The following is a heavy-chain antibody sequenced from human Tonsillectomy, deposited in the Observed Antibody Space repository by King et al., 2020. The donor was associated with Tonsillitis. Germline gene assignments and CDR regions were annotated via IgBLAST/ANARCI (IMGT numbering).Heavy chain of an antibody. CDR2: IWYNGSYK. CDR1: GFTFSSYG. CDR3: ARDGRSYYYFDY. J-gene: IGHJ4*02. D-gene: IGHD1-26*01. V-gene: IGHV3-33*08. Sequence: VQLVESGGGVVQPGRSLRLSCAASGFTFSSYGMHWVRQAPGKGLEWVAVIWYNGSYKYYADTGKGRFTVSRDNSKNTLYLQMNSLRAEDTAVYYCARDGRSYYYFDYWGQGTLVTVSS.